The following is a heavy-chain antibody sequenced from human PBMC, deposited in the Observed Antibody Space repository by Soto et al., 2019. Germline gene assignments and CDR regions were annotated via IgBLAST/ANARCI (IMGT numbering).Heavy chain of an antibody. CDR3: ARDLWWYLH. D-gene: IGHD2-15*01. Sequence: EVQLLESGGGLVQPGGALRLSCAASGFSFSSHAMSWVRQAPGKGLEWVSSISAGADGAYYADSVKGRFTISRAKSNNTLYLQMNSVRVEDTAVYFCARDLWWYLHWGQGTLVTVSS. J-gene: IGHJ4*02. CDR1: GFSFSSHA. CDR2: ISAGADGA. V-gene: IGHV3-23*01.